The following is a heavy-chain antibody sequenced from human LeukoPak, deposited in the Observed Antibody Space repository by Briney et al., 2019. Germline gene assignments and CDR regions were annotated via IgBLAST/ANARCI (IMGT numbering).Heavy chain of an antibody. J-gene: IGHJ6*02. D-gene: IGHD3-10*01. Sequence: GGSLRLSCAASGFTFSSYSMNWVRQAPGKGLEWVSSISSSRSYIYYADSVKGRFTISRDNAKNSLYLQMNSLRAEDTAVYYCARATGITMVRGVYYGMDVWGQGTTVTVSS. CDR2: ISSSRSYI. CDR1: GFTFSSYS. CDR3: ARATGITMVRGVYYGMDV. V-gene: IGHV3-21*04.